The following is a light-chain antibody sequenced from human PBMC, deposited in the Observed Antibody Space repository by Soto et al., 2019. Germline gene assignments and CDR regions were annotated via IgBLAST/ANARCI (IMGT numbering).Light chain of an antibody. J-gene: IGLJ3*02. CDR2: LEGSGSY. CDR3: ETWDSNTHTV. CDR1: SWHSSYI. Sequence: QPVLTQSSSASASLGSSVKLTCTLSSWHSSYIIAWHQQQPGKAPRYLMKLEGSGSYNKGSGVPDRFSGSSSGADRYLTISNLQFEDEADYYCETWDSNTHTVFGGGTKSPS. V-gene: IGLV4-60*02.